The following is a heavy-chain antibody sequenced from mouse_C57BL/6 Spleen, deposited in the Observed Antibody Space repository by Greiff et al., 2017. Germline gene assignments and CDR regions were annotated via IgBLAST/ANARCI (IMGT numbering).Heavy chain of an antibody. CDR1: GYSITSGYY. CDR2: ISYDGSN. D-gene: IGHD1-1*01. Sequence: VQLKESGPGLVKPSQSLSLTCSVTGYSITSGYYWNWIRQFPGNKLEWMGYISYDGSNNYNPSLKNRISITRDTSKNQFFLKLNSVTTEDTATYYCAREDYDSSLRLGYWGQGTTLTVSS. J-gene: IGHJ2*01. CDR3: AREDYDSSLRLGY. V-gene: IGHV3-6*01.